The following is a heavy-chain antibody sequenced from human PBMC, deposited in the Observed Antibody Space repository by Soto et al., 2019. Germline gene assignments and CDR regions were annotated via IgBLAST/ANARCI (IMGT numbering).Heavy chain of an antibody. V-gene: IGHV1-46*01. CDR3: ARVLTMIVVVPDAFVF. CDR2: INPGGGAT. CDR1: GYIFTNYY. D-gene: IGHD3-22*01. J-gene: IGHJ3*01. Sequence: GASVKVSCKASGYIFTNYYIYWVRQAPGQGLEYIGIINPGGGATDYAQKFQGRVTMTRDTSASTAYMELSSLRSEDTAVYYCARVLTMIVVVPDAFVFWGQGTMVTVSS.